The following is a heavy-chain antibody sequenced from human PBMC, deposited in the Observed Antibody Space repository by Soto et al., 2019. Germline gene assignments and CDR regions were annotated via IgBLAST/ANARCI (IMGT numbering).Heavy chain of an antibody. J-gene: IGHJ4*02. CDR3: ARRYGYSFDY. V-gene: IGHV4-59*08. CDR1: GGSISSYY. CDR2: IYYGGNT. Sequence: QVQLQESGPGLVKPSETLSLTCTVSGGSISSYYWSWIRQPPGKGLEWIGYIYYGGNTNYNPSLKSRVTISVDTSKNQFSLKLSSVTAADTAVYYCARRYGYSFDYWGQGTLVTVSS. D-gene: IGHD1-1*01.